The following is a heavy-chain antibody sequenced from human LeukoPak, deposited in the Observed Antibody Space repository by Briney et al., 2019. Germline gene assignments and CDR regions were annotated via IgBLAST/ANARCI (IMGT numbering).Heavy chain of an antibody. V-gene: IGHV3-21*01. CDR1: GIIFSSYS. CDR3: AVTYYDFWSGYSH. Sequence: GGSLRLSCAASGIIFSSYSMNWVRQAPGKGLEWVSSISSSSSYIYYADSVKGRFTISRDNAKNSLYLQMNSLRAEDTAVYYCAVTYYDFWSGYSHWGQGTLVTVSS. J-gene: IGHJ4*02. CDR2: ISSSSSYI. D-gene: IGHD3-3*01.